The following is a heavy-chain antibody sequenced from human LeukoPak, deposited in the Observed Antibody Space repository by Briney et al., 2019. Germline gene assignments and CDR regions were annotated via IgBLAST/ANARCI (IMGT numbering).Heavy chain of an antibody. CDR3: ARDLSGYDYEGADPVYYYYMDV. CDR2: IYYSGST. CDR1: GGSISSYY. V-gene: IGHV4-59*01. Sequence: PSETLSLTCTVSGGSISSYYWSWIRQPPGKGLEWIGYIYYSGSTNYNPSLKSRVTISVDTSKNQFSLKLSSVTAADTAVYYCARDLSGYDYEGADPVYYYYMDVWGKGTTVTVSS. D-gene: IGHD5-12*01. J-gene: IGHJ6*03.